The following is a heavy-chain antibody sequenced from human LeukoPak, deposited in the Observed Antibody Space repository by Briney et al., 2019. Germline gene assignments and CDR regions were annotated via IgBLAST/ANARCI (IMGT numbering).Heavy chain of an antibody. D-gene: IGHD6-13*01. CDR1: GGSFSGYY. Sequence: SETLSLTCAVYGGSFSGYYWNWIRQPPGQGLEWIGEINHRGSTNYNPSLKSRVTILVDTSKNQFSLKLSSVTAADTAIYYCASNIAAATGAYDPWGQGTLVTVSS. J-gene: IGHJ5*02. CDR2: INHRGST. CDR3: ASNIAAATGAYDP. V-gene: IGHV4-34*01.